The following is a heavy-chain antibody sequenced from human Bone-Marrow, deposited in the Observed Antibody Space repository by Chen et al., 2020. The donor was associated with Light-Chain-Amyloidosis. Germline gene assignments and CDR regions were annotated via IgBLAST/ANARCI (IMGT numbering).Heavy chain of an antibody. Sequence: EVQLVESGGGLVQPGGSLRLSCAASGFTFKNFGMNWVRQAPGKGLEWLSYSSPSSSIIYQADSVKGRFIISRDDAKNSLYLQMNSLRDGDTALYYCARDRGRTYSDYWGQGTLVTVSS. J-gene: IGHJ4*02. CDR3: ARDRGRTYSDY. V-gene: IGHV3-48*02. CDR2: SSPSSSII. CDR1: GFTFKNFG.